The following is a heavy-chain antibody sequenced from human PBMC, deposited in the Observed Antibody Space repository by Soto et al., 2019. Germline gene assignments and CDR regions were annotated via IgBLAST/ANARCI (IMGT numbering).Heavy chain of an antibody. CDR3: AKALGELSPESYDY. Sequence: QVQLVESGGGVVQPGRSLRLSCAASGFSFSSFGMHWVRQAPGKGLEWVAFNSYDGSNKYYADSVKGRFTISRDSSENTLYLQMNSLRPEDKAVYYCAKALGELSPESYDYWGQGTLVTVSS. J-gene: IGHJ4*02. V-gene: IGHV3-30*18. D-gene: IGHD3-16*02. CDR2: NSYDGSNK. CDR1: GFSFSSFG.